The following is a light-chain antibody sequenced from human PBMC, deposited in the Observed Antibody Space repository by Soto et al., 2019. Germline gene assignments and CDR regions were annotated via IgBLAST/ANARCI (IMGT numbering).Light chain of an antibody. Sequence: QSVLTQPPSASGTPGQRVTISCSGSSSNIGRNSVYWYQQLPGAAPKLLMYSNNQRPSGVPDRFSGSKSGTLASLAISGRQYEDEAEYYCAAWDDSPSGVVIGGGTKVTVL. CDR1: SSNIGRNS. V-gene: IGLV1-47*02. CDR3: AAWDDSPSGVV. CDR2: SNN. J-gene: IGLJ2*01.